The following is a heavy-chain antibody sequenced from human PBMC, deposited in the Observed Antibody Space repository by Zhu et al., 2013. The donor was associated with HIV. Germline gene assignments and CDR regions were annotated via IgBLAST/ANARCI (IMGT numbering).Heavy chain of an antibody. V-gene: IGHV1-58*03. J-gene: IGHJ6*02. CDR1: GFTYTTSA. CDR3: AAEVGYCSTTNCLYYYYGMDV. Sequence: HLVQSGGEVKKPGTSVKVSCKASGFTYTTSAVQWVRQARGQRLEWIGWIVVGSGNTIYAQKFQERVTITRDMSTSTAYMELSSLRSEDTAVYYCAAEVGYCSTTNCLYYYYGMDVWGQGTTVTVSS. CDR2: IVVGSGNT. D-gene: IGHD2-2*01.